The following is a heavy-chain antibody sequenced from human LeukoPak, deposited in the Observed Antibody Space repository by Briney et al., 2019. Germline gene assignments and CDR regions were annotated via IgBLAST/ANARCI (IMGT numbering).Heavy chain of an antibody. D-gene: IGHD3-10*01. V-gene: IGHV3-23*01. Sequence: GGSLRLSCAASGFTFSSYAMSWVRQAPGKGLEWVSAISGSGGSTYYADSVKGRFTISRDNSKNTLYLQMNSLRAEDTAVYYCARPNTMVRGGDYYYGMDVWGQGTTVTVSS. J-gene: IGHJ6*02. CDR1: GFTFSSYA. CDR2: ISGSGGST. CDR3: ARPNTMVRGGDYYYGMDV.